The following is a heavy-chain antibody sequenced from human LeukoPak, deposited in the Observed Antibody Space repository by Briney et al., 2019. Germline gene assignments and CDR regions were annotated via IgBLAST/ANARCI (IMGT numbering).Heavy chain of an antibody. CDR2: IYRGGSP. CDR1: GFTVSTNS. CDR3: ARDPLAVISPNPFDI. V-gene: IGHV3-53*01. D-gene: IGHD2-21*01. J-gene: IGHJ3*02. Sequence: GGSLRLSCAVSGFTVSTNSMSWVRQAPGKGLEWVSFIYRGGSPHYADSVKGRFTISKDNSKNTVYLQMSSLRAEDTAMYYCARDPLAVISPNPFDIWGQGTMVTVSS.